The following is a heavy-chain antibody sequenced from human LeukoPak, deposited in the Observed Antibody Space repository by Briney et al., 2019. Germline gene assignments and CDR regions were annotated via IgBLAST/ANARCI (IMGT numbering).Heavy chain of an antibody. CDR3: ARGTGEGYGYGRYYFDY. CDR1: GYTFTGYY. J-gene: IGHJ4*02. D-gene: IGHD5-18*01. Sequence: ASVKVSCKASGYTFTGYYMHWVRQAPGQGLEWMGWINPNSGGTNYAQKFQGRVTMTRDTSISTAYMELSRLRSDDTAVYYCARGTGEGYGYGRYYFDYWGQGTLVTVSS. V-gene: IGHV1-2*02. CDR2: INPNSGGT.